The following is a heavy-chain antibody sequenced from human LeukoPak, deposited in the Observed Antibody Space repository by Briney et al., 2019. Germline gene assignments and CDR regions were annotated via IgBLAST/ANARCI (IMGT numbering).Heavy chain of an antibody. CDR2: IYYSGSS. CDR3: ARLYYDDMYYFDY. J-gene: IGHJ4*02. CDR1: GFTVSSNY. Sequence: LRLSCAASGFTVSSNYMSWIRQPPGKGLEWIGYIYYSGSSYYIPSLQSRVTMSVDTSKNQFSLKLTSVTAADTAVYYCARLYYDDMYYFDYWGQGTLVTVSS. V-gene: IGHV4-30-4*08. D-gene: IGHD3-22*01.